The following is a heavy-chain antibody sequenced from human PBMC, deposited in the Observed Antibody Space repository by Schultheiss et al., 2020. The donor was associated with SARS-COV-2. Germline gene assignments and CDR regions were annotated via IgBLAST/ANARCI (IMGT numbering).Heavy chain of an antibody. D-gene: IGHD1-14*01. Sequence: SGPTLVKPTQTLTLTCTFSGFSLSTSGVGVGWIRQPPGKALEWLALIDWEDTKYYSTSLKTRLTISQDTSKNQVVLTMTNMDPVDTATYYCARIPEVYYGMDVWGQGTTVTVSS. J-gene: IGHJ6*02. CDR3: ARIPEVYYGMDV. CDR2: IDWEDTK. V-gene: IGHV2-70*01. CDR1: GFSLSTSGVG.